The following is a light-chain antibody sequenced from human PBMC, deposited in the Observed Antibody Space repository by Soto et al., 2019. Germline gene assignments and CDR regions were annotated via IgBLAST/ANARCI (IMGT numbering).Light chain of an antibody. J-gene: IGLJ1*01. CDR3: SSDTTSSTRV. CDR1: SSDVGIYNY. V-gene: IGLV2-14*01. CDR2: EVT. Sequence: QSALTQPASVSGSPGQSIAISCTGSSSDVGIYNYVSWYQQHPGKVPKLIIYEVTNRPSGVANRFAGSKSGNTASLTISGLPDEDEADYYCSSDTTSSTRVFGTGTKLTVL.